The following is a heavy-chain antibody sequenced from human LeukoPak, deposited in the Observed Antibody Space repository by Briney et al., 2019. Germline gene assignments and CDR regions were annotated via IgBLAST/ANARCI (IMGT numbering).Heavy chain of an antibody. J-gene: IGHJ6*02. Sequence: ASVNASCKASGYTFTSYDINWVRQATGQGLEWMGWMNPNSGSTGYAQKFQGRVTMTRNTSISTAYMELSSLRSEDTAVYYCARLPTYYDFWSGLKKYYYYGMDVWGQGTTVTVSS. CDR2: MNPNSGST. CDR3: ARLPTYYDFWSGLKKYYYYGMDV. CDR1: GYTFTSYD. V-gene: IGHV1-8*01. D-gene: IGHD3-3*01.